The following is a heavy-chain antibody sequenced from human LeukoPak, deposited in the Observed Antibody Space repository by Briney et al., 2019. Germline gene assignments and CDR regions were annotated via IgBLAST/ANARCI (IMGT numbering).Heavy chain of an antibody. J-gene: IGHJ4*02. Sequence: PVGCLRLSCAASGFTFSDYWMHWVRQAPGKGLVWVSRVNRDGSSTSYADSVKGRFTISRDNAKNTLSLQMNSLRAEDTAVYYCARDRSISAAGDTYWGQGTLVTVPS. CDR1: GFTFSDYW. CDR3: ARDRSISAAGDTY. V-gene: IGHV3-74*01. CDR2: VNRDGSST. D-gene: IGHD6-13*01.